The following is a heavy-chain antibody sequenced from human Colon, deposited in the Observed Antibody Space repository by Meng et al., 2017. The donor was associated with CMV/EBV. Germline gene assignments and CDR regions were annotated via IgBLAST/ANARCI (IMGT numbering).Heavy chain of an antibody. CDR1: GFTFSSYS. D-gene: IGHD2-8*01. V-gene: IGHV3-74*03. CDR3: ARRNGGFDY. J-gene: IGHJ4*02. CDR2: INNGGDSA. Sequence: GESLKISCAASGFTFSSYSMNWVRQAPGKGLEWVSHINNGGDSATYADSMKGRFTITRDNARNTLYLQMNSLRTEDRAVYYCARRNGGFDYWGQGTLVTVSS.